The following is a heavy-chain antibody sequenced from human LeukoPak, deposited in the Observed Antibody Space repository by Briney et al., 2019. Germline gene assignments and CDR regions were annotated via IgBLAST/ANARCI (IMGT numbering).Heavy chain of an antibody. D-gene: IGHD3-22*01. V-gene: IGHV3-48*03. CDR1: GFTFNNFE. J-gene: IGHJ1*01. CDR3: ARGSPIYFDSSGYFFI. CDR2: ISSSGNTI. Sequence: GGSLRLSCAASGFTFNNFEMNWVRQAPGKGLEWVSYISSSGNTIYYADSVKGRFTISRDNAKNSLYLQMNSLRAEDTAFYFCARGSPIYFDSSGYFFIWGQGTPGSVSP.